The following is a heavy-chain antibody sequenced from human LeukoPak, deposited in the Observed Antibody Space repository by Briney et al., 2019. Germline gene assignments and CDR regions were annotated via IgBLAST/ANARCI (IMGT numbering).Heavy chain of an antibody. J-gene: IGHJ6*03. V-gene: IGHV1-69*04. Sequence: SVKVSCKASGGTFSSYTISWVRQAPGQGLEWMGRIIPILGIANYAQKFQGRVTITADKSTSTAYMELSSLRSEDTAVYYCARDLRSGQHDSSGYYYYYYYMDVWGKGTTVTVSS. CDR2: IIPILGIA. CDR3: ARDLRSGQHDSSGYYYYYYYMDV. D-gene: IGHD3-22*01. CDR1: GGTFSSYT.